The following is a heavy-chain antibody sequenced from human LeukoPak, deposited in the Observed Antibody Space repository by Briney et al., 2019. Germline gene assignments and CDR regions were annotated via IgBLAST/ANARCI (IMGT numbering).Heavy chain of an antibody. Sequence: GASVKVSCKASGGTFSSYAISWVRQAPGQGLEWMGWINPNSGGTNYAQKFQGRVTMTRDTSISTAYMELSRLRSDDTAVYYCAKVRGIAAAGPYYYYYMDVWGKGTTVTVSS. CDR3: AKVRGIAAAGPYYYYYMDV. CDR2: INPNSGGT. D-gene: IGHD6-13*01. J-gene: IGHJ6*03. CDR1: GGTFSSYA. V-gene: IGHV1-2*02.